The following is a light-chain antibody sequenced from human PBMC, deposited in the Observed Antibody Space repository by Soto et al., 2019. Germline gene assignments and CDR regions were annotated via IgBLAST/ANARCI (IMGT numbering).Light chain of an antibody. Sequence: QSVLTQPPSASGSPGQSVTISCTGTSSDVGGYNYVSWYQQHPGNAPKLMIYEVTKRPSVVPDLFSGSKSVKTASLTVSGLSDEDDDDYYCSSHDGLNNVVFGGGTKLTVL. CDR2: EVT. V-gene: IGLV2-8*01. CDR1: SSDVGGYNY. CDR3: SSHDGLNNVV. J-gene: IGLJ3*02.